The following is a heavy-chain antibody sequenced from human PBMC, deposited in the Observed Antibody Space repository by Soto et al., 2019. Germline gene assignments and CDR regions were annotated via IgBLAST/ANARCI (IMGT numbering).Heavy chain of an antibody. CDR3: ARDIGVLGF. CDR2: ISYDGSNK. J-gene: IGHJ4*02. D-gene: IGHD2-8*01. CDR1: GFTFSSYA. Sequence: QVQLVESGGGVVQPGRSLRLSCAASGFTFSSYAMHWVRQAPGKGLEWVAVISYDGSNKYYADSVKGRFTISRDNARNTLYLQMSSLRAEDTAVYYCARDIGVLGFWGQGTLVTVSS. V-gene: IGHV3-30-3*01.